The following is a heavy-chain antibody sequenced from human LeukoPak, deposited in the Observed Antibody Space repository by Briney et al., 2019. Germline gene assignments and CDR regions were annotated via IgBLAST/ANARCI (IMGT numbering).Heavy chain of an antibody. CDR1: GFTFSSYA. Sequence: GGSLRLSCAASGFTFSSYAMSWVRQAPGKGLEWVSTISGSGGSTYYADSVKGRFTISRDNAKSSLFLQMNSLRPEDTAVYYCARDTTYSNYCSDHWGQGTLVTVSS. CDR2: ISGSGGST. J-gene: IGHJ4*02. CDR3: ARDTTYSNYCSDH. V-gene: IGHV3-23*01. D-gene: IGHD4-11*01.